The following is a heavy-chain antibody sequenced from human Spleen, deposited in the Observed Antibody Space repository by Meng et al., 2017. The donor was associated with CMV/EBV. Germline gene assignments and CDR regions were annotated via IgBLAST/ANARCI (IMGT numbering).Heavy chain of an antibody. CDR3: ARDLDGDYFDY. J-gene: IGHJ4*02. Sequence: GGSLRLSCAASGFTFSSYSMNWVRQAPGKGLEWVSSISSSSSYIYYADSVKGRFTISRDNTKNSLYLQMNSLRAEDTAVYYCARDLDGDYFDYWGQGTLVTVSS. D-gene: IGHD4-17*01. V-gene: IGHV3-21*01. CDR1: GFTFSSYS. CDR2: ISSSSSYI.